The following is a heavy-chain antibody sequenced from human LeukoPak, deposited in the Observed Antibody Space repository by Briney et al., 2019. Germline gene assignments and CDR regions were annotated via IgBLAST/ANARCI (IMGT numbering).Heavy chain of an antibody. D-gene: IGHD2-15*01. CDR3: ATAKVFCSGGSCRNYYFDY. CDR1: GYTLTELS. CDR2: FDPEDGET. J-gene: IGHJ4*02. Sequence: ASVKVSCKVSGYTLTELSMHWVRQAPGKGLEWMGGFDPEDGETIYAHKFQGRVTMTEDTSTDTAYMELSSLRSEDTAVYYCATAKVFCSGGSCRNYYFDYWGQGTLVTDSS. V-gene: IGHV1-24*01.